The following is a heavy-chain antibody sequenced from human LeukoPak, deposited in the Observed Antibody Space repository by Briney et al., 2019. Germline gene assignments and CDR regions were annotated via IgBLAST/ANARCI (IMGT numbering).Heavy chain of an antibody. CDR2: ISISSSYI. D-gene: IGHD3-10*01. V-gene: IGHV3-21*04. CDR3: ARDGITMVRGVISYYYYMDV. Sequence: GGSLRLSCAASGFTFSSYSMNWVRQAPWKGLEWVASISISSSYIYYADSVRGRFTISRDNAKNALYLQMNSLRAEETAVYYCARDGITMVRGVISYYYYMDVWGKGPTVT. CDR1: GFTFSSYS. J-gene: IGHJ6*03.